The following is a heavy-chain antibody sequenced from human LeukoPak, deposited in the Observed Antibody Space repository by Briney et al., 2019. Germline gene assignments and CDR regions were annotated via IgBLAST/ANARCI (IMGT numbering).Heavy chain of an antibody. D-gene: IGHD6-13*01. Sequence: GGSLRLSCAASGFTFSSYAMNWVRQAPGKGLEWVSSISGSGTTTFYADSVTGRFTISRDNSKNTLYLQMNSLRAEDTAVYYCAKRLHSSSYYAAFDFWGQGTLVTVSS. V-gene: IGHV3-23*01. CDR1: GFTFSSYA. J-gene: IGHJ4*02. CDR3: AKRLHSSSYYAAFDF. CDR2: ISGSGTTT.